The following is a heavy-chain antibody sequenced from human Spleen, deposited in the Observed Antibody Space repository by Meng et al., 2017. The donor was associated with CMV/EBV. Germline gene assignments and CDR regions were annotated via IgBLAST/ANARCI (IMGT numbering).Heavy chain of an antibody. V-gene: IGHV3-20*04. CDR2: INWNGGST. J-gene: IGHJ4*02. CDR1: GFTFDDYG. CDR3: ARDLPADLYHFDY. D-gene: IGHD2-2*01. Sequence: GGSLRLSCAASGFTFDDYGMSWVRQAPGKGLEWVSGINWNGGSTGYADSVKGRFTISRDNAKNSLYLQMNSRRDEDTAVYYCARDLPADLYHFDYWGQGTLVTVSS.